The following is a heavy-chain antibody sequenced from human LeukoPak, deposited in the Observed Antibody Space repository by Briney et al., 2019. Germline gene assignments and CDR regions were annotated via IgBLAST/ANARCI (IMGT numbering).Heavy chain of an antibody. CDR3: ARFRFGELSAFDY. Sequence: PSETLSLTCTVSGGSGSCGSYFWSWIRQPRGKGVEWFGFIYYSGSTNYNPSLKSRVTISVDTSKNQFSLKLSSVTAADTAVYYCARFRFGELSAFDYWGQGTLVTVSS. V-gene: IGHV4-61*01. CDR1: GGSGSCGSYF. CDR2: IYYSGST. J-gene: IGHJ4*02. D-gene: IGHD3-10*01.